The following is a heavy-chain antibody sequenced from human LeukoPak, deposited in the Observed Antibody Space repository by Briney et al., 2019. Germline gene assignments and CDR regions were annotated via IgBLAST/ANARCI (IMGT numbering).Heavy chain of an antibody. CDR2: IIPIFGTA. CDR3: NYFWSGYFLFDY. J-gene: IGHJ4*02. CDR1: GYTFTNYA. Sequence: SVKVSCKASGYTFTNYAITWVRQAPGQGLEWMGRIIPIFGTANYAQKFQGRVTITTDESTSTAYMELSSLRSEDTAVYYCNYFWSGYFLFDYWGQGTLVTVSS. D-gene: IGHD3-3*01. V-gene: IGHV1-69*05.